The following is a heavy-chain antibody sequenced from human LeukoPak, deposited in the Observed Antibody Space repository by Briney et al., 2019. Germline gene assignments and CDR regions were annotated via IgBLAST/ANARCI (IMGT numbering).Heavy chain of an antibody. V-gene: IGHV3-9*01. CDR1: GFTFDDYA. J-gene: IGHJ4*02. CDR3: ARDGVLRYFDWLYYFDY. D-gene: IGHD3-9*01. Sequence: GRSLRLSCVVSGFTFDDYAMHWVRQAPGKGLEWVSGISWNSGSRGYADSVKGRFTISRDNAKNALYLQMNSLRAEDTAVYYCARDGVLRYFDWLYYFDYWGQGTLVTVSS. CDR2: ISWNSGSR.